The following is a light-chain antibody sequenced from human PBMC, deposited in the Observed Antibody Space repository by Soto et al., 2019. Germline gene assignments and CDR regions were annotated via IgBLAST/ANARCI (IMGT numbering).Light chain of an antibody. J-gene: IGLJ1*01. V-gene: IGLV1-44*01. CDR1: SSNIGSNT. CDR3: AAWDDSLNGYA. CDR2: SNN. Sequence: QSVLTQPPSASGTPGQRVTISCSGRSSNIGSNTVNWYQQLPGTAPKLLMYSNNQRPSGVPDRFSGSKSGTSASLAISGLQSEDEADYYCAAWDDSLNGYAFGPGTKLTVL.